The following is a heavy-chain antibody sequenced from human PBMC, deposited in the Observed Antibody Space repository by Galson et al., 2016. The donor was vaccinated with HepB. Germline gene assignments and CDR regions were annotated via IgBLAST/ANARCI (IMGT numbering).Heavy chain of an antibody. J-gene: IGHJ5*02. CDR3: ARQARVSLGRGGWGWFDP. CDR1: GYSFTNFW. D-gene: IGHD3-10*01. CDR2: IYPGDSDT. V-gene: IGHV5-51*01. Sequence: QSGAEVKKTGESLKISCKASGYSFTNFWLAWLRQMPGKGLEWMGIIYPGDSDTTYSPSFEGQVTISADKSISTAYMQWRSLKASDTAMYYCARQARVSLGRGGWGWFDPWGQGTLVTVSS.